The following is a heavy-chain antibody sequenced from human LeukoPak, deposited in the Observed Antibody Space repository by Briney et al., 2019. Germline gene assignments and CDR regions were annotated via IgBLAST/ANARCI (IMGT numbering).Heavy chain of an antibody. CDR1: GYTLTELS. V-gene: IGHV1-24*01. J-gene: IGHJ3*02. CDR3: ATFAVVAADGGYTDAFDI. CDR2: FDPEDGET. D-gene: IGHD2-2*01. Sequence: ASVKVSCKVSGYTLTELSMHWVRQAPGKGLEWMGGFDPEDGETIYAQEFQGRVTMTEDTSTDTAYMELSSLRSEDTAVYYCATFAVVAADGGYTDAFDIWGQGTMVTVSS.